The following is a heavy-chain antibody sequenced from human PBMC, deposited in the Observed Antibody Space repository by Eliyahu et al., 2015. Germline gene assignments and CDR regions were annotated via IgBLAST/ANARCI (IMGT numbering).Heavy chain of an antibody. CDR3: ARDVGNGRNWFDT. CDR1: GGXMSSGGHS. V-gene: IGHV4-30-2*06. Sequence: QVQXQESGSGLVKPSQTLSXTCAVXGGXMSSGGHSWXWVRQSPEKGLXWIGYVYHTGGTYYSPSLKSRVTISVDMSKNQFSLSLRSVTAADTAVYYCARDVGNGRNWFDTWGQGTLVTVSS. D-gene: IGHD1-26*01. J-gene: IGHJ5*02. CDR2: VYHTGGT.